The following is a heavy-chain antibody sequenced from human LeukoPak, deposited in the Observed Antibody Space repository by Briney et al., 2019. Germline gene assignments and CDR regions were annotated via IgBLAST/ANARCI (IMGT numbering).Heavy chain of an antibody. J-gene: IGHJ6*03. CDR2: IYPGDSET. CDR3: ARQRWNDPLEYYMDV. V-gene: IGHV5-51*01. Sequence: GESLKIPRNVFGYTFTPLWLGWGPQIPGQGPEWVGIIYPGDSETIFSPPFEGPVTISADKSISTAYLQWSSLKASDTAMYYCARQRWNDPLEYYMDVWGKGTTVTVSS. D-gene: IGHD1-1*01. CDR1: GYTFTPLW.